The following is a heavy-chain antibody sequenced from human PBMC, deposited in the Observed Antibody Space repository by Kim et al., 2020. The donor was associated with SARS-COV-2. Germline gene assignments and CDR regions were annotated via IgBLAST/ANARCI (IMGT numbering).Heavy chain of an antibody. V-gene: IGHV1-2*02. D-gene: IGHD6-13*01. Sequence: NYAQKFQGRVTRTRDTSISTAYMELSRLRSDDTAVYYCARDPYSSSRGNPWGQGTLVTVSS. CDR3: ARDPYSSSRGNP. J-gene: IGHJ5*02.